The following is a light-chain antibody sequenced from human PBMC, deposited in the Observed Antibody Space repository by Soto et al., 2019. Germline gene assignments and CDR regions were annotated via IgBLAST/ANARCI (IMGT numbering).Light chain of an antibody. Sequence: EIVMTQSPATLSVSPGERATLSCRASQSVSNYLAWYQQKPGQAPRLLIYGASTRATGIPARFSGGGSKTEFTLTISSLQSEDFAVYYCQQYHNWPPLTFGGGTKVEIK. V-gene: IGKV3-15*01. CDR3: QQYHNWPPLT. CDR2: GAS. J-gene: IGKJ4*01. CDR1: QSVSNY.